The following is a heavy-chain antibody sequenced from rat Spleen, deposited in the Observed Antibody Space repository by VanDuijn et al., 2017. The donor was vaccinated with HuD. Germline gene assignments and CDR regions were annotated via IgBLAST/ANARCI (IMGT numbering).Heavy chain of an antibody. CDR1: GFSLTSNS. CDR2: ISSGGIT. CDR3: TRTYGGYTSHWFAY. Sequence: QVQLKESGPGLVQPSQTLSLTCTVSGFSLTSNSVSWVRQPPGKGLEWIAAISSGGITYYNSALKSRLSISRDTSKSQVFLKMNSLQTEDTAIYFCTRTYGGYTSHWFAYWGQGVMVTVSS. V-gene: IGHV2S8*01. D-gene: IGHD1-11*01. J-gene: IGHJ2*01.